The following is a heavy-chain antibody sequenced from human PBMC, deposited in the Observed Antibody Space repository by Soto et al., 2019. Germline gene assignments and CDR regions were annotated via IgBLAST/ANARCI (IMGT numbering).Heavy chain of an antibody. CDR2: IYPSNSQT. CDR3: GRPFYFALVNSHPMPPPFFDP. Sequence: PGESLKISCKASGYSFSNFWIGWVRQRPGKGLEWMAIIYPSNSQTIYSPSFQDHVTISADESIDTAYLQWRRLKPSDTATYYCGRPFYFALVNSHPMPPPFFDPGGRETRVPVS. J-gene: IGHJ5*02. CDR1: GYSFSNFW. V-gene: IGHV5-51*01. D-gene: IGHD2-2*01.